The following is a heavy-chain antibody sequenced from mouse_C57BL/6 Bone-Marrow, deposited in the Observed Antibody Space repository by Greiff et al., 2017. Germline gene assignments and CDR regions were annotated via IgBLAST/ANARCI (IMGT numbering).Heavy chain of an antibody. J-gene: IGHJ4*01. CDR3: ARDLTDY. V-gene: IGHV5-4*01. Sequence: EVHLVESGGGLVKPGGSLKLSCAASGFTFSSYAMSWVRQTPEKRLEWVATISDGGSYTYYPDNVKGRFTISRDNAKNNLYLQMSHLKSEDTAMYYCARDLTDYWGQGTSVTVSS. CDR2: ISDGGSYT. CDR1: GFTFSSYA.